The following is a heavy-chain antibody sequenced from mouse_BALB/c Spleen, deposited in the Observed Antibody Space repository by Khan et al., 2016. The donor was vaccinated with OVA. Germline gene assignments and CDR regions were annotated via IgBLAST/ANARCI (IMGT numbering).Heavy chain of an antibody. J-gene: IGHJ4*01. CDR3: ARGNYYGYAMDY. V-gene: IGHV3-2*02. D-gene: IGHD1-1*01. CDR1: GYSITSNYA. Sequence: EVQLQESGPGLVKPSQSLSFTCTVTGYSITSNYAWNWIRQLPGNKLEWMGYISYSGSTSYNPSLKSRISITRDTSKNQFFLQLNSVTTEDAATYYCARGNYYGYAMDYWGQGTSVTVSS. CDR2: ISYSGST.